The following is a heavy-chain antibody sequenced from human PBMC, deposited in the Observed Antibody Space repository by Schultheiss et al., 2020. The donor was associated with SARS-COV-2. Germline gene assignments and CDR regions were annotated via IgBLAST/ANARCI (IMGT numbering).Heavy chain of an antibody. J-gene: IGHJ4*02. CDR1: GFTFTSST. Sequence: ASVKVSCKASGFTFTSSTMQWVRQARGQRLEWIGWISAYNGNTNYAQKLQGRVTMTTDTSTSTAYMELRSLRSDDTAVYYCARDLGYYGSGSYTDYWGQGTLVTVSS. V-gene: IGHV1-18*01. CDR2: ISAYNGNT. CDR3: ARDLGYYGSGSYTDY. D-gene: IGHD3-10*01.